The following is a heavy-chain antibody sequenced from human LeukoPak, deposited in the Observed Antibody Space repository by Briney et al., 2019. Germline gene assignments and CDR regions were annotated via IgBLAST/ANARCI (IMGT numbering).Heavy chain of an antibody. CDR1: GFTFSSYS. D-gene: IGHD6-19*01. Sequence: GGSLRLSCAASGFTFSSYSMNWVRQAPGKGLEWVSSISSSSSYIYYADSVKGRFTISRDNAKNSLYLQMNSLRAEDTALYYCAKDIGLAVAGVDYWGQGTLVTVSS. CDR3: AKDIGLAVAGVDY. J-gene: IGHJ4*02. CDR2: ISSSSSYI. V-gene: IGHV3-21*04.